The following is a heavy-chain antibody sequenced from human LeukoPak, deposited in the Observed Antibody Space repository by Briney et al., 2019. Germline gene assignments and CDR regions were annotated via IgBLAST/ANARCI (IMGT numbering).Heavy chain of an antibody. CDR3: ARGRPGYYDFWSGYSGYLY. J-gene: IGHJ4*02. V-gene: IGHV4-4*07. Sequence: SETLSLTCTVSGGSISSYYWSWIRQPAGKGLEWIGRIFTSGSTNYNPSLKSRVTMSVDTSKNQFSLKLSSVTAADTAVYYCARGRPGYYDFWSGYSGYLYWGQGTLVTVSS. CDR2: IFTSGST. D-gene: IGHD3-3*01. CDR1: GGSISSYY.